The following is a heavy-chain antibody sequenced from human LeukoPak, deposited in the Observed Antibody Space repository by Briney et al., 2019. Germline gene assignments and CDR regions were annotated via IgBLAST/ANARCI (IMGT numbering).Heavy chain of an antibody. CDR2: INHSGST. D-gene: IGHD6-19*01. J-gene: IGHJ4*02. V-gene: IGHV4-34*01. CDR3: ARLEGGLDDFDY. CDR1: GGSFSGYY. Sequence: PSETLSLTCAVYGGSFSGYYWSWIRQPPGKGLEWIGEINHSGSTNYNPSLKSRVTISVDTSKNQFSLKLSSVTAADTAVYYCARLEGGLDDFDYWGQGTLVTVSS.